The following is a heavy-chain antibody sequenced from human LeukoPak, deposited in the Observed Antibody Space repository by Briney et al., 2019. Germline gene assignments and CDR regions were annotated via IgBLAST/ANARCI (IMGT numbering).Heavy chain of an antibody. CDR2: IKQDASQE. J-gene: IGHJ4*02. V-gene: IGHV3-7*03. CDR3: ARLLSGSYWDFDY. Sequence: PGGSLRLSCAASGFTFSSYWMSWVRQAPGKGPEWVAHIKQDASQEDHVDSVKGRFTISRDNAKNSLYLQMNSLRAEDTAVYYCARLLSGSYWDFDYWGQGTLVTVSS. D-gene: IGHD1-26*01. CDR1: GFTFSSYW.